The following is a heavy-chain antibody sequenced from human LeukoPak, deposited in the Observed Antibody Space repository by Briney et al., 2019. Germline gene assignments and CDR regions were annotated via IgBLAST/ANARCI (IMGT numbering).Heavy chain of an antibody. CDR2: IDGSGSDT. CDR3: ARGVMVSYYMDV. Sequence: GGSLRLSCVASGFIFSTYEMEWVRQAPGKGLEWVSFIDGSGSDTFYADSVKGRFTISRDNAKNSLYLQMNSLRAEDTAVYYCARGVMVSYYMDVWGKGTTVTVSS. J-gene: IGHJ6*03. D-gene: IGHD2-8*01. CDR1: GFIFSTYE. V-gene: IGHV3-48*03.